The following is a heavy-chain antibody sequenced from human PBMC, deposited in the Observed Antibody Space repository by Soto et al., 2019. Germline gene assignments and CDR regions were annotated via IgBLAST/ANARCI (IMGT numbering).Heavy chain of an antibody. CDR3: ARDRRDGYNSYNFDY. CDR1: RFPFSSHG. D-gene: IGHD5-12*01. Sequence: GGTLRLSWDASRFPFSSHGMNWIRQAPVKGMEWVSYISSSSSIIYYADSVKGRFTISRDNAKNSLYLQMNSLRDEDTAVYYCARDRRDGYNSYNFDYWGQGTLVPVSS. V-gene: IGHV3-48*02. J-gene: IGHJ4*02. CDR2: ISSSSSII.